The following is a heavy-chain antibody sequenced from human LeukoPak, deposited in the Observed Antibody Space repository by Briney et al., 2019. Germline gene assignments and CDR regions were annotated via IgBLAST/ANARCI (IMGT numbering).Heavy chain of an antibody. CDR1: GFTFSNAW. J-gene: IGHJ3*02. Sequence: GGSLRLSCAASGFTFSNAWMSWVRQAPGKGLEWVGRIKSKTDGGTTDYAAPVKGRFTISRDNSKNTLYLQMNSLRAEDTAVYYCARALLYDFWSAGHAFDIWGQGTMVTVSS. CDR2: IKSKTDGGTT. CDR3: ARALLYDFWSAGHAFDI. D-gene: IGHD3-3*01. V-gene: IGHV3-15*01.